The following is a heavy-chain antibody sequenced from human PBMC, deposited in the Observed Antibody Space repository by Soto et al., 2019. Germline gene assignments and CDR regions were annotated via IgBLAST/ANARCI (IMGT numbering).Heavy chain of an antibody. D-gene: IGHD2-8*01. CDR1: GGSISSGGYY. CDR2: IYYSGST. V-gene: IGHV4-31*03. CDR3: ARVRRPNGVWGGPFDYYYMDV. Sequence: SETLSLTCTVSGGSISSGGYYWSWIRQHPGKGLEWIGYIYYSGSTYYNPSLKSRVTISVDTSKNQFSLKLSSVTAADTAVYYCARVRRPNGVWGGPFDYYYMDVWGEGTTVTVSS. J-gene: IGHJ6*03.